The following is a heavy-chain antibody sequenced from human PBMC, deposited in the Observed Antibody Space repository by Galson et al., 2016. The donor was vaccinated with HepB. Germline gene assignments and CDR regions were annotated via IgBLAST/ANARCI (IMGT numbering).Heavy chain of an antibody. J-gene: IGHJ4*02. D-gene: IGHD3-10*01. CDR2: IYYSGNA. CDR3: ARVKGSAQDY. Sequence: TLSLTCAVSGGFIASGGYSWSWIRQPPGKGLEWIGYIYYSGNAFYNPSPKSRVTISVDLSENHFYLRLTSVSAADTAMYYCARVKGSAQDYWGQGTLVIVSS. V-gene: IGHV4-30-2*01. CDR1: GGFIASGGYS.